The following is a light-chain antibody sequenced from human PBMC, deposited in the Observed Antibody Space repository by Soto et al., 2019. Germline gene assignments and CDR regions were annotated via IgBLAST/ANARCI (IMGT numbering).Light chain of an antibody. CDR2: DAS. V-gene: IGKV1-5*01. Sequence: DIQMTQSPSTLSASLGHRVIITCRASQRLTTWLAWYQHKPGQAPKLLISDASKLESGVPSRFSGSGSGTEFTLTISSLQPDDFATYYCQQYDDYWTFGQGTKVEI. CDR3: QQYDDYWT. J-gene: IGKJ1*01. CDR1: QRLTTW.